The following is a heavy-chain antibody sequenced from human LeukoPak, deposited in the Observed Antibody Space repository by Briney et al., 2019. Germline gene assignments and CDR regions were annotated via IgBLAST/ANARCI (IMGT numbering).Heavy chain of an antibody. CDR1: GYTFTSYG. Sequence: ASVKLSCKASGYTFTSYGISWVRQAPGQGREWRGGFSAYNGNTNYAQKLQGRVTMTTDTSTSTAYMELRSLRSDDTAVYYCARGVVVAATLYFVDYWGQGTLVTVSS. CDR3: ARGVVVAATLYFVDY. V-gene: IGHV1-18*01. D-gene: IGHD2-15*01. J-gene: IGHJ4*02. CDR2: FSAYNGNT.